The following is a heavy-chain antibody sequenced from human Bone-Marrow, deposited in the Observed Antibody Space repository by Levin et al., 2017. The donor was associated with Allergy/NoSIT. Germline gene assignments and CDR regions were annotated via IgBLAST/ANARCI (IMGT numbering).Heavy chain of an antibody. V-gene: IGHV3-21*01. CDR3: ARGAYVDIVATPSGYFDY. Sequence: GGSLRLSCAASGFTFSSYSMNWVRQAPGKGLEWVSSSSSSSSDIYYADSVKGRFTISRDNAKNSLYLQMNSLRAEDTAVYYCARGAYVDIVATPSGYFDYWGQGTLVTVSS. CDR1: GFTFSSYS. D-gene: IGHD5-12*01. CDR2: SSSSSSDI. J-gene: IGHJ4*02.